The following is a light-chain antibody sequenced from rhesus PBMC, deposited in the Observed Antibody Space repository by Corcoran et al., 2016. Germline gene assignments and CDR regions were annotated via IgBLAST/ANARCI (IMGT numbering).Light chain of an antibody. Sequence: QSAPTQPPSVSGSPGQSVTISCTGTSSDVGGYNYVSWYKQHPGKAPKLMLYDVSKRPSGVSDRFSGSKSGNTASLTISGLQAEDEADYYSCSYTTSSTVLFGGGTRLTVL. CDR3: CSYTTSSTVL. CDR1: SSDVGGYNY. V-gene: IGLV2S7*01. CDR2: DVS. J-gene: IGLJ3*01.